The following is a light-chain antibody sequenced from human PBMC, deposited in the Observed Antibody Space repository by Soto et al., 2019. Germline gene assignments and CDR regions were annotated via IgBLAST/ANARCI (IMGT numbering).Light chain of an antibody. J-gene: IGKJ3*01. V-gene: IGKV1-9*01. CDR1: QGISNY. CDR3: QQLNSSPLT. CDR2: AAS. Sequence: DIQLTQSPSFLSASVGDRVTITCRASQGISNYLARYQQKPGKAPQLLIYAASTLQSGVPSRFSGSGSGTEFTLTISSLQPEDFATYCCQQLNSSPLTFGPGTKVDIK.